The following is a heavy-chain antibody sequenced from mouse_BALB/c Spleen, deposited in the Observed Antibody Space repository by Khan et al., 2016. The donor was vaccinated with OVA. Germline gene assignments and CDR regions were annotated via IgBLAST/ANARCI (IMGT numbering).Heavy chain of an antibody. CDR3: ARRFITTVVAEGYAMDY. J-gene: IGHJ4*01. CDR1: GYAFSSYW. D-gene: IGHD1-1*01. CDR2: IYPGDGDT. Sequence: ESGAELVRPGSSVKISCKASGYAFSSYWMNWVKQRPGQGLEWIGQIYPGDGDTNYNGKFKGKATLTADKSSSTAYMQLSSLTSEDSAVYFCARRFITTVVAEGYAMDYWGQGTSVTVSS. V-gene: IGHV1-80*01.